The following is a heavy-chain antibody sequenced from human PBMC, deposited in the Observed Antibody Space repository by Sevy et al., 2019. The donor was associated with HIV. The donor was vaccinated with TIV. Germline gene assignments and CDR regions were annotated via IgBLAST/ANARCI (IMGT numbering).Heavy chain of an antibody. CDR2: ISGSASTTYYGGAA. CDR3: ARGLLARPRGDYWYFDL. J-gene: IGHJ2*01. V-gene: IGHV3-23*01. Sequence: GGCLRLSCTASGFTFSTYAMSWVRQAPGKGLEWVSGISGSASTTYYGGAAYYADSVKGRFTITRDNAKNTLYLEMNSLRDEDSAVFHCARGLLARPRGDYWYFDLWGRGTLVTVSS. D-gene: IGHD6-6*01. CDR1: GFTFSTYA.